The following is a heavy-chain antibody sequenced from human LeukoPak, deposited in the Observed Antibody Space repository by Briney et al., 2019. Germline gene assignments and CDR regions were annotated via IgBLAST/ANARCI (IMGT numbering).Heavy chain of an antibody. J-gene: IGHJ4*02. V-gene: IGHV4-59*01. CDR1: GGSISSYY. CDR3: ARRDGRFDY. CDR2: IYSGGST. Sequence: SETLSLTCTVSGGSISSYYWSWIRQPPGKGLEWIGYIYSGGSTNYNPSLKSRVTIPVDTSKNQFSLKLTSVTAADTAIYYCARRDGRFDYWGQGTLVTVSS. D-gene: IGHD4-17*01.